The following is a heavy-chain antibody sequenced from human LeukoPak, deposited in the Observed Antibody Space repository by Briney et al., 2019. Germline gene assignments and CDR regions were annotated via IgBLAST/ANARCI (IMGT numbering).Heavy chain of an antibody. CDR3: ARGGGFFDY. D-gene: IGHD3-16*01. CDR2: IYSGGNT. J-gene: IGHJ4*02. V-gene: IGHV3-66*01. CDR1: GLTVSSNY. Sequence: GGSLRLSCAGSGLTVSSNYMSWVRQAPGKGLEWVSVIYSGGNTFYADSVKGRFTISRDNSKNTLYLQMNSLRAEDRAIYYCARGGGFFDYWGQGTLVTVSS.